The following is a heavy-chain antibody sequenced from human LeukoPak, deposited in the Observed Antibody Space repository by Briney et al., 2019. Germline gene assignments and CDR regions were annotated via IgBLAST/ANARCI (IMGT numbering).Heavy chain of an antibody. CDR1: GFTVSSNY. J-gene: IGHJ4*02. CDR2: LYRGGGT. V-gene: IGHV3-66*01. CDR3: TRDVIYASEIYSYGDS. Sequence: GALRLSCAASGFTVSSNYMSWVRQAPGKGLEWVSVLYRGGGTAYADSVKGRFTISRDNSKNTVYLQMNSLRAEDTAVYYCTRDVIYASEIYSYGDSWGQGTLVTVSS. D-gene: IGHD3-16*01.